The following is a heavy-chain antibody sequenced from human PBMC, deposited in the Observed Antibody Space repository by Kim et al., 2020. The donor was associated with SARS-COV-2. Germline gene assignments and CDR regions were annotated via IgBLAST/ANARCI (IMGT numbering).Heavy chain of an antibody. CDR2: INGGKGNT. CDR3: ARAAPMITFGGVIVIPGGPIDY. J-gene: IGHJ4*02. CDR1: GYTFTSYA. V-gene: IGHV1-3*01. Sequence: ASVKVSCKASGYTFTSYAMHWVRQAPGQRLEWMGWINGGKGNTKYSQKFQGRVTITRDTSASTAYMELSSLRSEDTAVYYCARAAPMITFGGVIVIPGGPIDYWGQGTLVTVSS. D-gene: IGHD3-16*02.